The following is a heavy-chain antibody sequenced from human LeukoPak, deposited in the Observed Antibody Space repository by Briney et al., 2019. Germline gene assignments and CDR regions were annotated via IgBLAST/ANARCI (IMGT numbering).Heavy chain of an antibody. Sequence: GGSLRLSCAASGFSFSVYGMNWVRQAPGKGLEWVSFISSSDSYIYYADSVKGRFTISRDNSKNTLYLQMNSLRAEDTAVYYCARELDYDILTGYRDYFDYWGQGTLVTVSS. CDR3: ARELDYDILTGYRDYFDY. CDR1: GFSFSVYG. V-gene: IGHV3-21*01. D-gene: IGHD3-9*01. CDR2: ISSSDSYI. J-gene: IGHJ4*02.